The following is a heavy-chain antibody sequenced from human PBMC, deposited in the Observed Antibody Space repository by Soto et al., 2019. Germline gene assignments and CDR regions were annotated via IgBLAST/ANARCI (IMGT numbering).Heavy chain of an antibody. D-gene: IGHD6-19*01. J-gene: IGHJ5*02. V-gene: IGHV4-39*01. CDR2: IYYSGST. CDR1: AGSINSSSYF. Sequence: PSETLSLTCSVSAGSINSSSYFWGWVRQPPGNGLEWIGSIYYSGSTYYNPSLRIRVTISVDTSKNQFSLKLSSVTAADTAVFFCARHYSTGCRNWFEPWGKGTLVPVS. CDR3: ARHYSTGCRNWFEP.